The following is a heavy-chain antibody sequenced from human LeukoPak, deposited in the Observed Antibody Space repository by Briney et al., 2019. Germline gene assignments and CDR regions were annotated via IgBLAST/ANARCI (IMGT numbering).Heavy chain of an antibody. CDR3: ARAGFVADDAFDI. J-gene: IGHJ3*02. Sequence: SETLSLTCTVSGGSVSSGSYYWSWIRQPPGKGLEWIGYIYYSGSTNYNPSLKSRVTISIDTSKNQFSLKLSSVTAADTAVYYCARAGFVADDAFDIWGQGTMVTVSS. D-gene: IGHD6-13*01. CDR2: IYYSGST. CDR1: GGSVSSGSYY. V-gene: IGHV4-61*01.